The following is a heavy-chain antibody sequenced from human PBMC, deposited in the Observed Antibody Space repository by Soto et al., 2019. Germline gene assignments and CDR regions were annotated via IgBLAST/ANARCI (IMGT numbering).Heavy chain of an antibody. CDR1: GYTFTSYA. CDR2: INAGNGNT. CDR3: ARSIVVVTALDY. Sequence: QVQLVQSGAEEKKPGASVKVSCKASGYTFTSYAMHWVRQAPGQRLEWMGWINAGNGNTKYSQKFQGRVTITRDTSGSTAYMGLSSLRSEDTAVYYCARSIVVVTALDYGGQGTLVTVSS. J-gene: IGHJ4*02. V-gene: IGHV1-3*05. D-gene: IGHD2-21*02.